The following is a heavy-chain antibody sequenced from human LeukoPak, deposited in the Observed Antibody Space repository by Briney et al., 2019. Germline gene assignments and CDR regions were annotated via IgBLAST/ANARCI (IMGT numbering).Heavy chain of an antibody. CDR3: ASRGYSYGYLVRY. Sequence: GGSLRLSCAASGFTFSSYWMSWVRQAPGKGLEWVANIKQGGSEKYYVDSVKGRFTISRDNAKNSLYLQMNSLRAEDTAVYYCASRGYSYGYLVRYWGQGTLVTVSS. V-gene: IGHV3-7*01. CDR1: GFTFSSYW. D-gene: IGHD5-18*01. J-gene: IGHJ4*02. CDR2: IKQGGSEK.